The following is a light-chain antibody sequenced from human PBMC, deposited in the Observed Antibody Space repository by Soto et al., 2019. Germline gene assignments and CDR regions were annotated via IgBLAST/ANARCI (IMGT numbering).Light chain of an antibody. CDR1: SSNIGAGYD. CDR2: GNS. Sequence: QSVLTQPPSVSGAPGQRVTISCTGSSSNIGAGYDVHWYQQLPGTAPKLLIYGNSNRPSGVPDRFSGSKSGTSASLAITGLQADDEADYYCQYYDSSLSGFAVFGGGTQLTVL. CDR3: QYYDSSLSGFAV. V-gene: IGLV1-40*01. J-gene: IGLJ7*01.